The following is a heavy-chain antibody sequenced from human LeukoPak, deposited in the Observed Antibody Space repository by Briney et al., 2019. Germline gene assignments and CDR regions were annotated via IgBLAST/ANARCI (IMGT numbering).Heavy chain of an antibody. CDR1: GGSISSSFYY. Sequence: SETLSLTCTVSGGSISSSFYYWGWIRQPPGKGLEWIGSIYHSGSTYYNPSLKSRVTISVDTSRNQFSLNLSSVTAADTAVYYCARRGRGYYFDYWGQGTLVTVSS. CDR3: ARRGRGYYFDY. D-gene: IGHD3-10*01. CDR2: IYHSGST. V-gene: IGHV4-39*01. J-gene: IGHJ4*02.